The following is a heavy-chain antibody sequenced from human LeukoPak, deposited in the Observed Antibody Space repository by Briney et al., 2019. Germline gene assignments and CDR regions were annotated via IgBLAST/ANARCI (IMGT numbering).Heavy chain of an antibody. V-gene: IGHV4-4*02. CDR2: ANLQGST. CDR3: AREGGPYRPLDY. J-gene: IGHJ4*02. CDR1: GGSITNTNY. Sequence: SETLSLTCGVSGGSITNTNYWTWVRQPPGKGLEWIGEANLQGSTNYNPSLMGRVAIAVDTSENHISLQLTSVTAADTAVYYCAREGGPYRPLDYSGQGTLVTVSS.